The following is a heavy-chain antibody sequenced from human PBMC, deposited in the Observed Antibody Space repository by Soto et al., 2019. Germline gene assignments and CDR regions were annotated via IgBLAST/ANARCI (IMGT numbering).Heavy chain of an antibody. Sequence: PSETLSLTCTVSGGSISSYYWSWIRQPPGKGLEWIGYIYYSGSTNYNPSLKSRVTISVDKSKNQFSLKLSSVTAEDTAVYYCARDGGCRDGYTVGCNWFDPWGQGTLVTVSS. CDR1: GGSISSYY. D-gene: IGHD5-12*01. CDR2: IYYSGST. CDR3: ARDGGCRDGYTVGCNWFDP. J-gene: IGHJ5*02. V-gene: IGHV4-59*12.